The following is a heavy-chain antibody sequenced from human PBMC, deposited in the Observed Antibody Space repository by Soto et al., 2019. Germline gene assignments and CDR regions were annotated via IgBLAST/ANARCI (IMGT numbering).Heavy chain of an antibody. J-gene: IGHJ4*02. Sequence: EVQLVETGGGLIQPGGSLRLSCAASGFTVSSNYMSWVRQAPGKGLEWVSVIYSGGSTYYADSVKGRFTISRDNSKNTLYLQMNSLRAEDTAVYYCAREKYFYDYVWGSYRSEYYFDYWGQGTLVTVSS. V-gene: IGHV3-53*02. CDR1: GFTVSSNY. CDR2: IYSGGST. CDR3: AREKYFYDYVWGSYRSEYYFDY. D-gene: IGHD3-16*02.